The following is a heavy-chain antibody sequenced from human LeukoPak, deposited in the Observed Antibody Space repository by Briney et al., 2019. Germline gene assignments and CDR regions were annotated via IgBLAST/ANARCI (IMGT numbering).Heavy chain of an antibody. CDR2: INHSGST. CDR1: GSXXXXY. V-gene: IGHV4-34*01. CDR3: ARRDSSGYYSPAEYFQH. Sequence: GSXXXXYWSWIRQPPGKGLEWIGEINHSGSTNYNPSLKSRVTISVDTSKNQFSLKLSSVTAADTAVYYCARRDSSGYYSPAEYFQHWGQGTLVTVSS. J-gene: IGHJ1*01. D-gene: IGHD3-22*01.